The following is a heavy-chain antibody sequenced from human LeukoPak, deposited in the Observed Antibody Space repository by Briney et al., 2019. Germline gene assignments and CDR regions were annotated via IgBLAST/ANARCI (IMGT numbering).Heavy chain of an antibody. D-gene: IGHD1-26*01. V-gene: IGHV4-30-2*01. J-gene: IGHJ4*02. Sequence: SETLSLTCTVSGGSISSGGYYWSWIRQPPGKGLEWIGYIHHSGSTYYNPSLKSRVTISVDRSKNQFSLKLISVTAADTAVYYCARDTPLSGNYGFDYWGQGTLVTVSS. CDR3: ARDTPLSGNYGFDY. CDR2: IHHSGST. CDR1: GGSISSGGYY.